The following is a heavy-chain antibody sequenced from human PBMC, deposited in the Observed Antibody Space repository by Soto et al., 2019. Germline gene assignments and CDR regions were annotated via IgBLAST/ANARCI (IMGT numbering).Heavy chain of an antibody. CDR3: ARYSWEVGIAVAGTQDDY. Sequence: SLRLSCAASGFTFSSYAMHWVRQAPGKGLEWVAVISYDGSNKYYADSVKGRFTISRDNSKNTLYLQMNSLRAEDTAVYYCARYSWEVGIAVAGTQDDYWGQGTLVTVSS. D-gene: IGHD6-19*01. J-gene: IGHJ4*02. CDR2: ISYDGSNK. V-gene: IGHV3-30-3*01. CDR1: GFTFSSYA.